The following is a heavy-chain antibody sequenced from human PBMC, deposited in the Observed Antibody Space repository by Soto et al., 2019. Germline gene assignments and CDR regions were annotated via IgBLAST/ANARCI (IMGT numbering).Heavy chain of an antibody. CDR3: ARDLHRGYSYGYGADV. V-gene: IGHV3-33*01. Sequence: GGSLRLSCAASGFTFSSYGMHWVRQAPGKGLEWVAVIWYDGSNKYYADSVKGRFTISRDNSKNTLYLQMNSLRAEDTAVYYCARDLHRGYSYGYGADVWGQGTTVTVSS. CDR2: IWYDGSNK. CDR1: GFTFSSYG. D-gene: IGHD5-18*01. J-gene: IGHJ6*02.